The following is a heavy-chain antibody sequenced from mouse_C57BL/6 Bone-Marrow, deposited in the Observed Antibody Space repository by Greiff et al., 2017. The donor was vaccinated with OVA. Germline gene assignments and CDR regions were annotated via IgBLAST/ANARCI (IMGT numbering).Heavy chain of an antibody. J-gene: IGHJ4*01. D-gene: IGHD1-1*01. CDR1: GYTFTSYW. CDR2: IDPSDSYT. V-gene: IGHV1-69*01. Sequence: VQLQQPGAELVMPGASVKLSCKASGYTFTSYWMHWVKQRPGQGLEWIGEIDPSDSYTNYNQKFKGKSTLTVDKSSSTAYMQLSSLTSEDSAVYYCERGITTVASYAMDYWGQGTSVTVSS. CDR3: ERGITTVASYAMDY.